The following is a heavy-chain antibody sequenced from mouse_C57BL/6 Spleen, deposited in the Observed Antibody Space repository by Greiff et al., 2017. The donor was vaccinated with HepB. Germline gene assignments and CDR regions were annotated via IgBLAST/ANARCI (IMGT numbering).Heavy chain of an antibody. J-gene: IGHJ3*01. CDR2: IRNKANGYTT. Sequence: EVKLVDSGGGLVQLGASLRLSCAASGFTFNDYQMSWVRQAPGKALEWLALIRNKANGYTTEYTASVKGRFTISRDNSQNILYLQMNTLRAEDSATYYYVKAVSSGGSYTWFAYWGQGTLVTVSA. CDR1: GFTFNDYQ. V-gene: IGHV7-4*01. CDR3: VKAVSSGGSYTWFAY. D-gene: IGHD1-1*02.